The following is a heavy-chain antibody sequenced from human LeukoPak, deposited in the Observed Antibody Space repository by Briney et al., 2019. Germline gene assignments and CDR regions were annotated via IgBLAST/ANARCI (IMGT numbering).Heavy chain of an antibody. CDR1: GYTFTSYD. CDR2: MNPNSGNT. CDR3: ARGRGGSGSYYPDDY. Sequence: ASVTVSCKASGYTFTSYDINWVRQAAGQGLEWMGWMNPNSGNTGYAQKFQGRVTITRNTSMSKAYMELSSLRSVDTAVYYCARGRGGSGSYYPDDYWGQGTLVTVSS. V-gene: IGHV1-8*03. J-gene: IGHJ4*02. D-gene: IGHD3-10*01.